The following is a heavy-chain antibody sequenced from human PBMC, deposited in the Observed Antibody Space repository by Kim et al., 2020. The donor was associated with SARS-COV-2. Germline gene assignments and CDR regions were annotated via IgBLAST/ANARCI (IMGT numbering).Heavy chain of an antibody. Sequence: GGSLRLSCAASGFTFDDYAMHWVRQAPGKGLEWVSGISWNSGSIGYADSVKGRFTISRDNAKNSLYLQMNSLRAEDTALYYCAKDVGVAAAPYAFDYWGQGTLVTVSS. D-gene: IGHD6-13*01. V-gene: IGHV3-9*01. J-gene: IGHJ4*02. CDR1: GFTFDDYA. CDR2: ISWNSGSI. CDR3: AKDVGVAAAPYAFDY.